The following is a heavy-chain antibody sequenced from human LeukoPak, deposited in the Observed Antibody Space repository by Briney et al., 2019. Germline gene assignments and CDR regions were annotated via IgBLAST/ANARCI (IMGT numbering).Heavy chain of an antibody. CDR3: ASQWLVLDYFDY. J-gene: IGHJ4*02. Sequence: PSETLSLTCTVSGGSISSYYWSWIRHPPGKGLEWIGYIYYSGSTNYNPSLKSRVTISVDTSKNQFTLKLSSVTAADTAVYYCASQWLVLDYFDYWGQGTLVTVSS. V-gene: IGHV4-59*01. CDR2: IYYSGST. CDR1: GGSISSYY. D-gene: IGHD6-19*01.